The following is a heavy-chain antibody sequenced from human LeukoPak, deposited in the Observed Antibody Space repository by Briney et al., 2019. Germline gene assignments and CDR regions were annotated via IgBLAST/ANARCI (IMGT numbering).Heavy chain of an antibody. D-gene: IGHD3-9*01. CDR2: ISYDGSNK. CDR3: AKDDDLLTGRSLPDY. CDR1: GFTFSSYG. Sequence: GGSLRLSCAASGFTFSSYGMHWVRQAPGKGLEWVAVISYDGSNKYYADSVKGRFTSSRDNSKNTLYLQMNSLRAEDTAVYYCAKDDDLLTGRSLPDYWGQGTLVTVSS. V-gene: IGHV3-30*18. J-gene: IGHJ4*02.